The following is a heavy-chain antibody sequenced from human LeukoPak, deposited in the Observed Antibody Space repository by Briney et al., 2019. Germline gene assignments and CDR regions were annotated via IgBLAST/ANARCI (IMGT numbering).Heavy chain of an antibody. Sequence: GGSLRLSCAVSGLSFGNYWMSWVRQAPGKGLEWVANINQDANERYYVDSVKGRYTISRDNAKNSLYLQVNSLRAEDTAVYYCAREVSGYGPPKLWGQGTLVTVSS. J-gene: IGHJ4*02. CDR2: INQDANER. CDR3: AREVSGYGPPKL. D-gene: IGHD5-12*01. CDR1: GLSFGNYW. V-gene: IGHV3-7*01.